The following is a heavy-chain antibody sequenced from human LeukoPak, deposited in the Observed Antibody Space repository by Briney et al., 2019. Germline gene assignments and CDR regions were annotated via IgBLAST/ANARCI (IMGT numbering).Heavy chain of an antibody. D-gene: IGHD3-9*01. V-gene: IGHV4-59*01. CDR3: AREDDILTGLDP. CDR1: GGSISSYY. Sequence: ETLSLTCTVSGGSISSYYWSWIRQPPGKGLEWIGYIYYSGSTNYNPSLKSRVTISVDTSKNQFSLKLSSVTAADTAVYYCAREDDILTGLDPWGQGTLVTVSS. J-gene: IGHJ5*02. CDR2: IYYSGST.